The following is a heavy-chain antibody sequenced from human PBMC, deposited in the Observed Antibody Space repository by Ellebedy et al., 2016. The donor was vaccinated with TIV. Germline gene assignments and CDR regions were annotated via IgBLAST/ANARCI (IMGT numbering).Heavy chain of an antibody. CDR3: ARAARRSHVAVSARGYFDP. Sequence: MPSETLSLTCGVNGGSFSGYYWSWIRQSPGRGLEYIGEITHRGSTDYNPSLKSRVTRSIDTSKSQFSLNLTSVTAADTAVYYCARAARRSHVAVSARGYFDPWGQGTLVTVSS. CDR2: ITHRGST. J-gene: IGHJ5*02. V-gene: IGHV4-34*01. CDR1: GGSFSGYY. D-gene: IGHD5/OR15-5a*01.